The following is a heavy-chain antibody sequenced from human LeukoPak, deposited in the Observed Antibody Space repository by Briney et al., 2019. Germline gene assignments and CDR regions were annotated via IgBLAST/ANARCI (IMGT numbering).Heavy chain of an antibody. V-gene: IGHV1-46*01. CDR1: GYTFINHW. Sequence: ASVKVSCKASGYTFINHWMHWVRQAPGQGLEWVGLINPTGTTTLYAQKFQGRITLTRDMSATTDYMELSSLTSEDTAVYYCARGSSGGLYDILTGYYAEGHYDYWGQGTLVTVSS. CDR2: INPTGTTT. CDR3: ARGSSGGLYDILTGYYAEGHYDY. D-gene: IGHD3-9*01. J-gene: IGHJ4*02.